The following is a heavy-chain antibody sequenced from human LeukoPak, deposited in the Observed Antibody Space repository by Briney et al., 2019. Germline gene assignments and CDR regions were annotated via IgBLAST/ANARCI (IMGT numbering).Heavy chain of an antibody. CDR2: INHSGST. Sequence: PSETLSLTCTVSGGSISGYYWSWIRQPPGKGLEWIGEINHSGSTNYNPSLKSRVTISVDTSKNQFSLKLSSVTAADTAVYYCARGPYGSSWYRWGQGTLVTVSS. J-gene: IGHJ5*02. CDR1: GGSISGYY. V-gene: IGHV4-34*01. CDR3: ARGPYGSSWYR. D-gene: IGHD6-13*01.